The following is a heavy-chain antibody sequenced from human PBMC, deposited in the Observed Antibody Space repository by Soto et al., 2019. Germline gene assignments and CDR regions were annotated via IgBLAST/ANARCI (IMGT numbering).Heavy chain of an antibody. Sequence: SETLSLTCTVSGGSISSGDYCWSWIRQPPGKGLEWIGYIYYSGNTYYNPSLKSRVTISVDTSKNQFSLNLRSVTAADTAVYYCARGRSGYNWFDLWGQGTLVTVSS. CDR1: GGSISSGDYC. D-gene: IGHD3-22*01. V-gene: IGHV4-30-4*01. J-gene: IGHJ5*02. CDR2: IYYSGNT. CDR3: ARGRSGYNWFDL.